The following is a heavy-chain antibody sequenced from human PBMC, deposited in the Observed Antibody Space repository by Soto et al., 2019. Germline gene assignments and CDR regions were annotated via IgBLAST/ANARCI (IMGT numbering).Heavy chain of an antibody. Sequence: SDTLSLTCSVSGDSISTVDYFWAWIRQPPGQALEYIGYIYKSTTTYYNPSFESRVAISLDTSKSQFSLTVTSVTAADTAVYFCARGRYCLTGRCFPNWFDSWGQGTLVTVSS. V-gene: IGHV4-30-4*02. CDR2: IYKSTTT. J-gene: IGHJ5*01. D-gene: IGHD2-15*01. CDR1: GDSISTVDYF. CDR3: ARGRYCLTGRCFPNWFDS.